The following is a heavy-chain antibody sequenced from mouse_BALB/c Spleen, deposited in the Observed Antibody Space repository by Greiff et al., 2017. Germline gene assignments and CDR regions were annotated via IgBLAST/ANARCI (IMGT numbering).Heavy chain of an antibody. CDR2: ILPGSGST. Sequence: VHLVESGAELMKPGASVKISCKATGYTFSSYWIEWVKQRPGHGLEWIGEILPGSGSTNYNEKFKGKATFTADTSSNTAYMQLSSLTSEDSAVYYCARVYDYDGGFAYWGQGTLVTVSA. CDR1: GYTFSSYW. J-gene: IGHJ3*01. D-gene: IGHD2-4*01. V-gene: IGHV1-9*01. CDR3: ARVYDYDGGFAY.